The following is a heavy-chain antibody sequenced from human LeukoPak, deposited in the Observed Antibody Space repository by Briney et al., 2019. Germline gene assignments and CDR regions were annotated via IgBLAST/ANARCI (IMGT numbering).Heavy chain of an antibody. V-gene: IGHV3-23*01. CDR3: ARGHTMIVVDYYFDY. D-gene: IGHD3-22*01. Sequence: GGSLRLSCAASGFTFSSYAMSWVRQAPGKGLEWVSAISGSGGSTYYADSVKGRFTISRDNSKNTLYLQMNSLRAEDTAVYYCARGHTMIVVDYYFDYWGQGTLVTVSS. CDR1: GFTFSSYA. J-gene: IGHJ4*02. CDR2: ISGSGGST.